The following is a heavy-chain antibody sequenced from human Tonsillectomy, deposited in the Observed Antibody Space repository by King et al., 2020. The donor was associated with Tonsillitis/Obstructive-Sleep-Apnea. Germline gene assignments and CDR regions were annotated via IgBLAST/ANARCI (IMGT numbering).Heavy chain of an antibody. CDR2: ISYDGGNK. J-gene: IGHJ4*02. Sequence: HVQLVESGGGVVQPGRSLRLSCAASGFTFSSYSMHWVRQAPGKGLEWVAVISYDGGNKYYADSVKGRFTISRDNSKDTLYLQMNNVRAEDTAVYYCASYRWDIVVVPAAPFDDWGQGTLVTVSS. CDR1: GFTFSSYS. D-gene: IGHD2-2*01. V-gene: IGHV3-30*04. CDR3: ASYRWDIVVVPAAPFDD.